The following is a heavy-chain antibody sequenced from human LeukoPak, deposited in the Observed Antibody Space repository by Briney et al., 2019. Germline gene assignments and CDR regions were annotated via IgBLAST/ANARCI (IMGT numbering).Heavy chain of an antibody. CDR3: ARHAHLTISAAGSEIDH. D-gene: IGHD6-13*01. CDR2: XXPGDSDT. Sequence: XGWXXXVXXXXLXWGXFXXPGDSDTRYSPSFQGQVTVSSDKSANTAYLHWSSLKASDTAIYFCARHAHLTISAAGSEIDHWGQGALVTVSS. V-gene: IGHV5-51*01. J-gene: IGHJ4*02.